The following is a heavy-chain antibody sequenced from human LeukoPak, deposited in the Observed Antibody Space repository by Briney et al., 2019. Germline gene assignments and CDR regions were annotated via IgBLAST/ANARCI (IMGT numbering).Heavy chain of an antibody. Sequence: GGSLRLSCAASGFTFSSYAMSWVRQAPGKGLEWVSAISGSGGSTYYADSVKGRFTISRDNSKNTLYLQMNSLRAEDTAVYYCANTYIAIFGVVIPNFDYWGQGTPVTVSS. V-gene: IGHV3-23*01. CDR3: ANTYIAIFGVVIPNFDY. D-gene: IGHD3-3*01. CDR1: GFTFSSYA. CDR2: ISGSGGST. J-gene: IGHJ4*01.